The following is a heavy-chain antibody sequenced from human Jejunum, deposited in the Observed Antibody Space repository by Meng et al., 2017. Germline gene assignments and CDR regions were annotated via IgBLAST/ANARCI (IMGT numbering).Heavy chain of an antibody. CDR1: GFTFSNAW. Sequence: GESLKISCAASGFTFSNAWMNWVRQAPGKGLEWVGRSKSMTDGGTTDYAAPVKGRFTISRNDSKNTLYLQMNSLKTEDTAVYYCSTDRDSEVHPHFSFNIWGQGTVVTVSS. J-gene: IGHJ3*02. CDR2: SKSMTDGGTT. D-gene: IGHD3-3*02. CDR3: STDRDSEVHPHFSFNI. V-gene: IGHV3-15*01.